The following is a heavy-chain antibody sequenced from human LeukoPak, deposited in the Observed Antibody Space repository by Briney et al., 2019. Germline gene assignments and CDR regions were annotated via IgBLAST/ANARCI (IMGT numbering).Heavy chain of an antibody. J-gene: IGHJ4*02. Sequence: AGGSLRLSCTASGFTFSDYYMSWIRQAPGKGLEWVSNIGNSVGNKYYADSVKGRFTISRDNAKKSLYLQMNSLRAEDTAVYFCARSRDGYKRFDSWGQGTLVTVSS. CDR3: ARSRDGYKRFDS. CDR1: GFTFSDYY. V-gene: IGHV3-11*01. D-gene: IGHD5-24*01. CDR2: IGNSVGNK.